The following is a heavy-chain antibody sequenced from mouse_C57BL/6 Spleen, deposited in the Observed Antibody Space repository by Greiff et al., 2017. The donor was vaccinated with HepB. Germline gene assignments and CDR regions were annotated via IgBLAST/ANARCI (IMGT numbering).Heavy chain of an antibody. CDR2: IYPGDGDT. CDR1: GYAFSSYW. Sequence: VQLQQSGAELVKPGASVKISCKASGYAFSSYWMNWVKQRPGKGLEWIGQIYPGDGDTNYNGKFKGKATLTADKSSSTAYMQLSSLTSEDSAVYFCAREEELDGSSWFAYWGQGTLVTVSA. V-gene: IGHV1-80*01. J-gene: IGHJ3*01. CDR3: AREEELDGSSWFAY. D-gene: IGHD1-1*01.